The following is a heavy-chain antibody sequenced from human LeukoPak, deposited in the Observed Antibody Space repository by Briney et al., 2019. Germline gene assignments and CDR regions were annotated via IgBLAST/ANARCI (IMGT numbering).Heavy chain of an antibody. CDR2: IRYDGSNK. CDR1: GFTFSSYG. J-gene: IGHJ4*02. Sequence: GGSLRLSCAASGFTFSSYGMHWVRQAPGKGLEWVAFIRYDGSNKYYADSVKGRFTISRDNSKNTLYLQMNSLRAEDTAVYYCAKDPYYYGSGSYSSWGQGTLVTVSS. V-gene: IGHV3-30*02. D-gene: IGHD3-10*01. CDR3: AKDPYYYGSGSYSS.